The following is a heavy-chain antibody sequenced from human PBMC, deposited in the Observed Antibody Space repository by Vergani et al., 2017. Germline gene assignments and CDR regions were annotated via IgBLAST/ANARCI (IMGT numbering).Heavy chain of an antibody. J-gene: IGHJ4*02. CDR1: GYTFTSYG. CDR3: ASADGTVKTREGYVDY. CDR2: ISAYNGNT. V-gene: IGHV1-18*01. Sequence: QVQLVQSGAEVKKPGASVKVSCKASGYTFTSYGISWVRQATGHGLEWVAWISAYNGNTNYAQKLQGRVTMTRDTSTSTVYMELSSLRSKDTAVYYCASADGTVKTREGYVDYWGQGTLVTVSS. D-gene: IGHD3-16*01.